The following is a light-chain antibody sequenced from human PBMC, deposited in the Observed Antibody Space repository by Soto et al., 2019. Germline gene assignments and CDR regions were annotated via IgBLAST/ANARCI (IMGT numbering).Light chain of an antibody. CDR2: EVS. CDR1: SSDVGGYNY. Sequence: QSVLTQPASVSGSPGQSITISCTGTSSDVGGYNYVSWYQQHPGKAPKLMIYEVSNRPSGVSNRFSGSKSGNTASLTISGLQAEDESYYYCSSYTSSSTPYVLGTGTKVTVL. V-gene: IGLV2-14*01. J-gene: IGLJ1*01. CDR3: SSYTSSSTPYV.